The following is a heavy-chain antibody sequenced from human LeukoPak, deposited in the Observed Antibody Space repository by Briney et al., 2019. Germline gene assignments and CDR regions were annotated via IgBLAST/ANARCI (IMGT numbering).Heavy chain of an antibody. D-gene: IGHD3-22*01. J-gene: IGHJ3*02. CDR1: GYTFTSYG. CDR3: ARDLFPDSSGFDAFEI. CDR2: ISAYNGNT. V-gene: IGHV1-18*01. Sequence: ASVKVSCKASGYTFTSYGISWVRQAPGQGLEWTGWISAYNGNTNYAQKLQGRVTMTTDTSTSTAYMELRSLRSDDTAVYYCARDLFPDSSGFDAFEIWGQGTMVTVSS.